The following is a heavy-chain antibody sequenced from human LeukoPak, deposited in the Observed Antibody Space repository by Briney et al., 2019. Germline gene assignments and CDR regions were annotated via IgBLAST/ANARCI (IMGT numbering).Heavy chain of an antibody. CDR1: GGSFSGYY. D-gene: IGHD4-17*01. V-gene: IGHV4-34*01. CDR2: INHSGST. J-gene: IGHJ4*02. Sequence: PSETLSLTCAVYGGSFSGYYWSWIRQPPGKGLEWIGEINHSGSTNYNPSLTSRVTISVDTSKNQFSLKLSSVTAADTAVYYCARGTGYGDQKRHFDYWGQGTLVTVSS. CDR3: ARGTGYGDQKRHFDY.